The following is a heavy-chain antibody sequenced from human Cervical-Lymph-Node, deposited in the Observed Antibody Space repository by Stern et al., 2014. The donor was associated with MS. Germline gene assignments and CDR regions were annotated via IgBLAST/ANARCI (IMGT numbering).Heavy chain of an antibody. V-gene: IGHV4-61*02. CDR2: IYTSGST. CDR1: GGSISSGSYY. CDR3: ARVVPAGGYYYYGMDV. D-gene: IGHD2-2*01. J-gene: IGHJ6*02. Sequence: QVQLQESGPGLVKPSQTLSLTCTVSGGSISSGSYYWSWIRQPAGKGLEWIGRIYTSGSTNYNPSLKRRVTISVETSKNQFSLKLSSVTAADTAVYYCARVVPAGGYYYYGMDVWGQGTTVTVSS.